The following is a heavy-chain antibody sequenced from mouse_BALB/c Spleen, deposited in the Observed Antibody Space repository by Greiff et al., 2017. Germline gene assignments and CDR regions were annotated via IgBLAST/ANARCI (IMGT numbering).Heavy chain of an antibody. Sequence: LVKTGASVKISCKASGYSFTGYYMHWVKQSHGKSLEWIGYISCYNGATSYNQKFKGKATFTVDTSSSTAYMQFNSLTSEDSAVYYCAMALYRYDRDWFAYWGQGTLVTVSA. CDR3: AMALYRYDRDWFAY. D-gene: IGHD2-14*01. CDR2: ISCYNGAT. J-gene: IGHJ3*01. CDR1: GYSFTGYY. V-gene: IGHV1S34*01.